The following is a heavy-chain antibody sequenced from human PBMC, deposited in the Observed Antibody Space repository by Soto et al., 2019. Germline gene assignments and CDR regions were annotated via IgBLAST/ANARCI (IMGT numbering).Heavy chain of an antibody. Sequence: QVQLVESGGGVVQPGRSLRLSCAASGFTFSSYGMHWVRQAPGKGLELVAVISYDGSNKYYADSVKGRFTISRDNSKNTLYLQMNSLRAEDTAVYYCAKSPGRYSGYELRGYYFDYWGQGTLVTVSS. CDR3: AKSPGRYSGYELRGYYFDY. CDR2: ISYDGSNK. V-gene: IGHV3-30*18. J-gene: IGHJ4*02. CDR1: GFTFSSYG. D-gene: IGHD5-12*01.